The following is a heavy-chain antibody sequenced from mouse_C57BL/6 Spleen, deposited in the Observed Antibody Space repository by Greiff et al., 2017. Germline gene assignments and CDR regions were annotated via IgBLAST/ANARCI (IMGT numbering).Heavy chain of an antibody. CDR1: GYSITSGYD. CDR3: ARDDGY. J-gene: IGHJ2*01. CDR2: ISYSGST. Sequence: EVQLQEPGPGMVKPSQSLSLTCTVTGYSITSGYDWHWIRHFPGNKLEWMDYISYSGSTNYNPSLKSRISITQDTSTNHAFLELNSVTTEDTATYYCARDDGYWGKGTTLTVSS. V-gene: IGHV3-1*01.